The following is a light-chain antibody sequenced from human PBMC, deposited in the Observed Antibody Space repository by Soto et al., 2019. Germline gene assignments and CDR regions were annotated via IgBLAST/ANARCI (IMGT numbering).Light chain of an antibody. V-gene: IGKV3-11*01. J-gene: IGKJ5*01. CDR2: DAS. CDR3: QQPSHPPS. CDR1: QSVRSY. Sequence: IVLRQSPATLSLTPGERATLSFSASQSVRSYFACYQQQPGPAPMLLIYDASNRATGIPARFSGSGSGTDFTLTISLLEPDDFADYYWQQPSHPPSFGQGTRLEI.